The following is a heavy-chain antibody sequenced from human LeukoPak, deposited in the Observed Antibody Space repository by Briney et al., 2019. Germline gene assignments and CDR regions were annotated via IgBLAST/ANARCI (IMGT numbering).Heavy chain of an antibody. CDR3: ARGVVGATGSDDY. CDR2: INPNSGGT. V-gene: IGHV1-2*06. J-gene: IGHJ4*02. CDR1: GYTFTSYY. D-gene: IGHD1-26*01. Sequence: GASVTVSFKASGYTFTSYYMHWVRQAPGQGLEWMGRINPNSGGTNYAQKFQGRVTMTRDTSISTAYMELSRLRSDDTAVYYCARGVVGATGSDDYWGQGTLVTVSS.